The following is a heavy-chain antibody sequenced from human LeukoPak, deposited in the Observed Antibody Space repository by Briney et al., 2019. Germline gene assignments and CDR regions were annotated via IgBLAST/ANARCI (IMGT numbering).Heavy chain of an antibody. V-gene: IGHV4-30-4*08. CDR1: GGSISSGDYY. D-gene: IGHD3-10*01. Sequence: SETLSLTCTVSGGSISSGDYYWSWLRQPPGKGLEWIGYIYYSGSTYYNPSLKSRVTISVYTSKNQFSLKLSSVTAAETAVYYCARVYGTVWFGIDCWGQGTLVTVSS. CDR2: IYYSGST. CDR3: ARVYGTVWFGIDC. J-gene: IGHJ4*02.